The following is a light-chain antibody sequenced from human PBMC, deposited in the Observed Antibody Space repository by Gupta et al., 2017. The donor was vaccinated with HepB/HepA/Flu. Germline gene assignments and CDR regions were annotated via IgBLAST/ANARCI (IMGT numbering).Light chain of an antibody. CDR3: QQYGSSPL. V-gene: IGKV3-20*01. CDR1: QSVSSSY. Sequence: EIVLTQSPGTLSLSPGERATLSCRASQSVSSSYLAWYQQKPGQAPRLLIYGASSRETGIPDRFSGSGSGTDFTLTISRLEPEDFAVYYCQQYGSSPLFGQGTKLEIK. J-gene: IGKJ2*01. CDR2: GAS.